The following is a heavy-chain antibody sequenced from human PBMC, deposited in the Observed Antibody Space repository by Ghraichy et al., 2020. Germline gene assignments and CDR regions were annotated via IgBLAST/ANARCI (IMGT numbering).Heavy chain of an antibody. CDR3: ARDGGSGYWGAFDM. CDR2: IKGDGSAS. Sequence: GGSLRLSCAASGFIFSDYWMTWVRQSPGKGLEWVANIKGDGSASVYVDSVKGRFAISRDNAESTLFLQMNSLRVDDTAIYYCARDGGSGYWGAFDMWGQGTMVRVSS. D-gene: IGHD5-12*01. CDR1: GFIFSDYW. J-gene: IGHJ3*02. V-gene: IGHV3-7*01.